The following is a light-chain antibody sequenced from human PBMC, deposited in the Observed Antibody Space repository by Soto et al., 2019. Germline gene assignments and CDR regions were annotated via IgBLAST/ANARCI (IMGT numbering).Light chain of an antibody. J-gene: IGKJ1*01. CDR3: QQYGSSLPWT. V-gene: IGKV3-20*01. CDR2: GAS. Sequence: EIVLTQSPGTLSLSPGERATLSCRASQSVSRSYLAWYQQKPGQAPRLLIYGASSRATGIPDRFSGSGSGTDFTLNISRLEPEDFAVYYCQQYGSSLPWTFDRGTKVGIK. CDR1: QSVSRSY.